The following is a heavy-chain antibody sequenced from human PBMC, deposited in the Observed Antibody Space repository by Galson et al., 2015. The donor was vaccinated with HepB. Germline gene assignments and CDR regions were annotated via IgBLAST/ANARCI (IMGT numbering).Heavy chain of an antibody. CDR2: ISGSGGST. CDR3: AKDQPIVVVPAAISYVY. CDR1: GFTFSSYA. J-gene: IGHJ4*02. Sequence: SLRLSCAASGFTFSSYAMSWVRQAPGKGLEWVSAISGSGGSTYYADSVKGRFTISRDNSKNTLYLQMNSLRAEDTAVYYCAKDQPIVVVPAAISYVYWGQGTLVTVSS. V-gene: IGHV3-23*01. D-gene: IGHD2-2*02.